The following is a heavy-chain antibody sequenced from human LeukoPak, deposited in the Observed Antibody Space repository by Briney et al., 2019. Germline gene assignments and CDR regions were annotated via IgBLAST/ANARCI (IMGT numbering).Heavy chain of an antibody. J-gene: IGHJ4*02. CDR1: GFTVSSNS. Sequence: GGSLRLSCTVSGFTVSSNSMSWGRQAPGKGLEWVSFIYSGGNTHYSDSVKGRFTISRDNSKNTLYLQMNSLRADDTAVYYCARRAGEYSHPYDYWGQGTLVTVSS. CDR2: IYSGGNT. V-gene: IGHV3-53*01. D-gene: IGHD4-17*01. CDR3: ARRAGEYSHPYDY.